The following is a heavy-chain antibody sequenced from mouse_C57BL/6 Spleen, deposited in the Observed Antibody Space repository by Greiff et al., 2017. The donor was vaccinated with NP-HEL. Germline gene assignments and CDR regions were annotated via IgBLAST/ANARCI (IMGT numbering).Heavy chain of an antibody. CDR1: GFTFSSYA. J-gene: IGHJ2*01. Sequence: EVQVVESGGGLVKPGGSLKLSCAASGFTFSSYAMSWVRQTPEKRLEWVATISDGGSYTYYPDNVKGRFTISRDNAKNNLYLQMSHLKSEDTAMYYCARAYDGSSYVSYYFDYWGQGTTLTVSS. CDR2: ISDGGSYT. CDR3: ARAYDGSSYVSYYFDY. V-gene: IGHV5-4*01. D-gene: IGHD1-1*01.